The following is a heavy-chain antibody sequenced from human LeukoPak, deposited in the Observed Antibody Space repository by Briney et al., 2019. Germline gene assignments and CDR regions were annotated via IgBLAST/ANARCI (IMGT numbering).Heavy chain of an antibody. CDR3: ARDLRYSSGWYFDAFDI. Sequence: GGSLILSCAASGFTFSSYSMNWVRQAPGKGLEWVSSISSSSSYIYYADSVKGRFTISRDNAKNSLYLQMNSLRAEDTAVYYCARDLRYSSGWYFDAFDIWGQGTMVTVSS. V-gene: IGHV3-21*01. J-gene: IGHJ3*02. D-gene: IGHD6-19*01. CDR1: GFTFSSYS. CDR2: ISSSSSYI.